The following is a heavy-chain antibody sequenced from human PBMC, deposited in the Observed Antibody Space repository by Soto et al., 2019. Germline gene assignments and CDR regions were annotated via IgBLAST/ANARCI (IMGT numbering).Heavy chain of an antibody. CDR1: GFTFSSYA. CDR3: AKDGSDFWSGYYMIYYGMDV. CDR2: ISGSGGST. Sequence: PGGSLRLSCAASGFTFSSYAMSWVRQAPGKGLEWVSAISGSGGSTYYADSVKGRFTISRDNSKNTLYLQMNSLRAEDTAVYYCAKDGSDFWSGYYMIYYGMDVWGQGTTVTVSS. D-gene: IGHD3-3*01. J-gene: IGHJ6*02. V-gene: IGHV3-23*01.